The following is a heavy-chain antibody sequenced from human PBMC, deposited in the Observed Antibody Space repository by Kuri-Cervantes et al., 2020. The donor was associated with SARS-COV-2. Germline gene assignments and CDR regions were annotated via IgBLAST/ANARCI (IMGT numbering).Heavy chain of an antibody. CDR3: ARAPYDFWSGYYPYGMDV. CDR2: IYYSGST. CDR1: GGSVSSGSYY. V-gene: IGHV4-61*01. D-gene: IGHD3-3*01. Sequence: SETLSLTCTVSGGSVSSGSYYWSWIRQPPGKGLEWIGYIYYSGSTNYNPSLKSRVTISVDTSKNQFSPKLSSVTAADTAVYYCARAPYDFWSGYYPYGMDVWGQGTTVTVSS. J-gene: IGHJ6*02.